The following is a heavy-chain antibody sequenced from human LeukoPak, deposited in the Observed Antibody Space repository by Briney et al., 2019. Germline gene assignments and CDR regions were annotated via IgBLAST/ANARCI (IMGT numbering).Heavy chain of an antibody. J-gene: IGHJ6*02. CDR2: MNPNSGNT. Sequence: GASVKVSCKASGYTFTSYDINWVRQATGQGLAWMGRMNPNSGNTGYAQKFQGRVTMTRNTSISTAYMELSSLRSEDTAVYYCARGRAYYYDSSGYYDYYYGMDVWGQGTTVTVSS. CDR3: ARGRAYYYDSSGYYDYYYGMDV. CDR1: GYTFTSYD. V-gene: IGHV1-8*01. D-gene: IGHD3-22*01.